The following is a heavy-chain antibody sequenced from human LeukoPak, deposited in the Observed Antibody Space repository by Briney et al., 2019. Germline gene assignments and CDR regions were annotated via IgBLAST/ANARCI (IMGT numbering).Heavy chain of an antibody. CDR2: ISGSGGST. CDR3: AKESPYYSGRDYYFDY. D-gene: IGHD3-10*01. CDR1: GFTFSSYA. J-gene: IGHJ4*02. Sequence: GGSLRLSCAASGFTFSSYAMSWVRQAPGKGLEWVSAISGSGGSTYYADSVKGRFTISRDNSKNTLYLQMNSLRAEDTAVYYCAKESPYYSGRDYYFDYWGPGTLVTVSS. V-gene: IGHV3-23*01.